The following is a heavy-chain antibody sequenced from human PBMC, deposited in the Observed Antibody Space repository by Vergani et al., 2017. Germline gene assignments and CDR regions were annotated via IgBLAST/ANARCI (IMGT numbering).Heavy chain of an antibody. Sequence: QVQLVQSGAEVKKPGSSVRVSCKTSGDTLSSYPLSWVRHSPGQGLEGIGSIISVLARVEYAQKCQGRVTITADESTSTAYMELSSLRSEDTAIFYCARARCSGGSCYRGFDYWGQGTLVTVSS. CDR3: ARARCSGGSCYRGFDY. V-gene: IGHV1-69*11. CDR2: IISVLARV. J-gene: IGHJ4*02. CDR1: GDTLSSYP. D-gene: IGHD2-15*01.